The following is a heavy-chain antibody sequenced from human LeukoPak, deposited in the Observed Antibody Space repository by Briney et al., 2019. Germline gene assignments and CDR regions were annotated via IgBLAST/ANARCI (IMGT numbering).Heavy chain of an antibody. Sequence: PSETLSLTCTVSGGSISSYYWSWIRQPPGKGLEWIGYIQNRGNTYYNPSLKSRVTISVDTSKNQFSLRLSSVTAADTAVYYCARDQRYCSSSSCPWEPFDYWGQGTLVTVSS. CDR3: ARDQRYCSSSSCPWEPFDY. CDR2: IQNRGNT. D-gene: IGHD2-2*01. J-gene: IGHJ4*02. CDR1: GGSISSYY. V-gene: IGHV4-59*01.